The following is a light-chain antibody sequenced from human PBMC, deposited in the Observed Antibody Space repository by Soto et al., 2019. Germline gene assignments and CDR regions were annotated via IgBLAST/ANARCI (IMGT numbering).Light chain of an antibody. CDR2: DVS. Sequence: QSVLTQPRSVSGSPGQAVTISCTGTSNDISGYNYVSWYQQHPDKAPKLMIFDVSQRPSGVPDRFSGSKSGNTASLTISGLQAEDEADYYCCSYAGSYTFVVFGGGTQLTVL. V-gene: IGLV2-11*01. CDR1: SNDISGYNY. J-gene: IGLJ2*01. CDR3: CSYAGSYTFVV.